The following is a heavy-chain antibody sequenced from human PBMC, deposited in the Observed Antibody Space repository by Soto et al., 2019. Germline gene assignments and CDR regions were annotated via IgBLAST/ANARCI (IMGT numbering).Heavy chain of an antibody. CDR3: AKDGGSVCSGGTCYFQAPDY. Sequence: GGSLRLSCAASGFTFSSYAMSWVRQAPGKGLEWVSGIDGSGRNTYYADSVKGRFTISRDNSKNTLSVQMDSLRVEDTALYYCAKDGGSVCSGGTCYFQAPDYWGQGTLVTSPQ. CDR2: IDGSGRNT. V-gene: IGHV3-23*01. J-gene: IGHJ4*02. CDR1: GFTFSSYA. D-gene: IGHD2-15*01.